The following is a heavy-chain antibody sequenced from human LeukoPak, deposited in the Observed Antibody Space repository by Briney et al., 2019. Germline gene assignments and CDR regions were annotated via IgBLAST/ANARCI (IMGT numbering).Heavy chain of an antibody. CDR3: ARQTGAGLFILP. CDR1: GGSFSGYY. CDR2: INHSGST. Sequence: SETLSLTCAVYGGSFSGYYWSWIRQPPGKGLEWIGEINHSGSTNYNPSLKSRVTISVDTSKNQFSLILTSVTAADTAVYHCARQTGAGLFILPGGQGTLVTVSS. V-gene: IGHV4-34*01. D-gene: IGHD3-3*01. J-gene: IGHJ4*02.